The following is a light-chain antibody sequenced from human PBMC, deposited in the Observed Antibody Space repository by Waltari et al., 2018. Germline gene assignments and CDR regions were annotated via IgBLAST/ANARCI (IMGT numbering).Light chain of an antibody. J-gene: IGKJ1*01. Sequence: DIVMTQSPDSLAVSLGERATINCKSSQSVLYSSNTKNYLAWYQQKPGQPHKLLIYWASTRESGVPDRFSRSGSGTDFTLTISSLQAEDVAVYYCQQYYSTPWTFGQGTKVEIK. CDR2: WAS. CDR3: QQYYSTPWT. CDR1: QSVLYSSNTKNY. V-gene: IGKV4-1*01.